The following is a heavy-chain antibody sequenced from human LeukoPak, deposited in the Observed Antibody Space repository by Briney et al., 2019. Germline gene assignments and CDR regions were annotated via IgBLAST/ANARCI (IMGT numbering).Heavy chain of an antibody. CDR3: AGSVYSNYGAPYFDY. V-gene: IGHV4-4*07. Sequence: SETLSLTCTVSGGSISSYYWSWIRQPAGQGLQWIGRIYTSGSTNYNPSLKSRVTMSVDTSKNQFTLKLSSVTAADTAVYYCAGSVYSNYGAPYFDYWGQGTLVTVSS. CDR1: GGSISSYY. CDR2: IYTSGST. D-gene: IGHD4-11*01. J-gene: IGHJ4*02.